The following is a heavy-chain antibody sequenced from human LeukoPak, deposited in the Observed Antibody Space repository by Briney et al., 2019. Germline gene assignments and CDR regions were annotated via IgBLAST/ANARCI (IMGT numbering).Heavy chain of an antibody. D-gene: IGHD4-17*01. Sequence: SQTLSLACAISGDSVSSNSAAWNWIRQSPSRGLEWPGRTYYRSKWYNDYAVSAKSRITINPDTSKNQFSLQLNSVTPEDTAVYYCARDRDVDYGNWFDPWGQGTLVTVSS. V-gene: IGHV6-1*01. CDR3: ARDRDVDYGNWFDP. CDR2: TYYRSKWYN. CDR1: GDSVSSNSAA. J-gene: IGHJ5*02.